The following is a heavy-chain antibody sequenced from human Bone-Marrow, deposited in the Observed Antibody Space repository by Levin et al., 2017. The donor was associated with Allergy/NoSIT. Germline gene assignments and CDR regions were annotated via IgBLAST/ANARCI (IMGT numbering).Heavy chain of an antibody. CDR1: GYTFTTYY. D-gene: IGHD2-21*02. CDR2: INPSGGTT. Sequence: ASVKVSCKAAGYTFTTYYMHWVRQAPGQGLEWMGMINPSGGTTRYAQKFQGRVTMTRDTSTSTVHMELRSLGSEDTAVYYCARETYCGGDCYYGDYWGQGTLVTVSS. J-gene: IGHJ4*02. V-gene: IGHV1-46*01. CDR3: ARETYCGGDCYYGDY.